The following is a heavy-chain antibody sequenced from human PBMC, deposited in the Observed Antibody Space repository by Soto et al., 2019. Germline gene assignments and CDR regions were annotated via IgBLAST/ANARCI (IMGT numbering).Heavy chain of an antibody. CDR2: INHSGST. V-gene: IGHV4-34*01. CDR3: ARGLEQWLDLYFDY. D-gene: IGHD6-19*01. Sequence: KPSETLSLTCAVYGGSFSGYYWSWIRQPPGKGLEWIGEINHSGSTNYNPSLKSRVTISVDTSKNQFSLKLSSVTAADTAVYYCARGLEQWLDLYFDYWGQGTLVTV. CDR1: GGSFSGYY. J-gene: IGHJ4*02.